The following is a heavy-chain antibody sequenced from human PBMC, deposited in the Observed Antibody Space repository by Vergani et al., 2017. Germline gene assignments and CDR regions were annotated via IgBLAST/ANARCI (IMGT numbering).Heavy chain of an antibody. CDR3: AADPLGTVYYYMDV. CDR1: GGTFSSYT. J-gene: IGHJ6*03. V-gene: IGHV1-69*02. CDR2: IIPILGIA. D-gene: IGHD7-27*01. Sequence: QVQLVQSGAEVKKPGSSVKVSCKASGGTFSSYTISWVRQAPGQGLEWMGRIIPILGIANYAQKFQGRVTITADKSTSTAYMELSSLRSEDTAVYYCAADPLGTVYYYMDVWGKGTTVTVSS.